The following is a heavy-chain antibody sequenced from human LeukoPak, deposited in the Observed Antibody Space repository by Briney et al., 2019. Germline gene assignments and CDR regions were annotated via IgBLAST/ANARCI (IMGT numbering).Heavy chain of an antibody. CDR2: INRHAGTI. CDR3: AREVGIPAAPDS. Sequence: GGTLRLSCAASGVTFDDYGMSWVRHAPGKGLEWVSGINRHAGTITYADPLQGRFTICRDNAKNSLYLQMNSLRAEGTALYYCAREVGIPAAPDSWGQGTLVTVSS. V-gene: IGHV3-20*04. CDR1: GVTFDDYG. D-gene: IGHD2-2*01. J-gene: IGHJ5*02.